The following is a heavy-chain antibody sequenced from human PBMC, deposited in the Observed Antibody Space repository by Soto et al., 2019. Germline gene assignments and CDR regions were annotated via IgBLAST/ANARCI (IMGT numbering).Heavy chain of an antibody. Sequence: GGSLRLSCAASGFTFSDAWMSWVRQAPGKGLEWVGRIKSKTNGGTTDYAGPVKGRFTISRDDSKRTLYVQMNSLKTEDTAIYYCITPIPKGKWELGPWGQGTPVTVSS. CDR1: GFTFSDAW. CDR2: IKSKTNGGTT. D-gene: IGHD1-26*01. J-gene: IGHJ5*02. V-gene: IGHV3-15*05. CDR3: ITPIPKGKWELGP.